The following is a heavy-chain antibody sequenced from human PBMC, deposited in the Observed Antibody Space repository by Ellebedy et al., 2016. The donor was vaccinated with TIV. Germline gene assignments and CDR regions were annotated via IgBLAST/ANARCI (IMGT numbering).Heavy chain of an antibody. CDR3: AKTEPYGTTWFGRIY. D-gene: IGHD3-10*01. Sequence: PGGSLRLSCAVSGFTFSNYAMTWVRQAPGQGLEWVSAIDRAGGTHYAASVKGRFTISGDNSKKTFYLEMNSLRVDDTAVYYCAKTEPYGTTWFGRIYWGQGTLVTVSS. V-gene: IGHV3-23*01. J-gene: IGHJ4*02. CDR2: IDRAGGT. CDR1: GFTFSNYA.